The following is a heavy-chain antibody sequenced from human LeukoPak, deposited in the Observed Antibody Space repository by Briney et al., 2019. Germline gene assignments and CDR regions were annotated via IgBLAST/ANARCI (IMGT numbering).Heavy chain of an antibody. Sequence: GGSLRLSCAASGFTFSTSWMHWVRQAPGKGLVWVSQINSDGGRTRYADSVKGRLTISRDNSKDTLYLQMHSLRAEDTALYYCAKGRGVTTRPHFDFWGQGTLVTVSS. J-gene: IGHJ4*02. CDR1: GFTFSTSW. V-gene: IGHV3-74*01. CDR2: INSDGGRT. CDR3: AKGRGVTTRPHFDF. D-gene: IGHD4-17*01.